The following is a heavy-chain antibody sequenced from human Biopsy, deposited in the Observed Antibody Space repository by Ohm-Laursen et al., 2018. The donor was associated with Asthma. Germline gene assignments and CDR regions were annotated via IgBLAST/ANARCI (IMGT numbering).Heavy chain of an antibody. CDR1: GYTFIHYA. J-gene: IGHJ3*02. CDR3: ARTYYDFLTGQVNDAFDM. Sequence: SVKVSCKASGYTFIHYAIHWVRQAPGQRLEWMGWINAGNGNTKYSQKFQGRVTITRDTSASTAYMDLSSLRSEDTAVYYCARTYYDFLTGQVNDAFDMWGQGTMVTVSS. D-gene: IGHD3-9*01. CDR2: INAGNGNT. V-gene: IGHV1-3*01.